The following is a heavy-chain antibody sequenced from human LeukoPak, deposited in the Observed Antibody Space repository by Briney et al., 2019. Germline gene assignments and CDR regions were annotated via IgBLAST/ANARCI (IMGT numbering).Heavy chain of an antibody. J-gene: IGHJ4*02. CDR2: ISSGGNAI. CDR3: VRGSRWLQYAFDY. D-gene: IGHD5-24*01. CDR1: GFTFSDYY. Sequence: PGGSLRLSCAASGFTFSDYYMSWIRQAPGKGLEWISYISSGGNAILYTDSVQGRLTTSRDNAKDSLFLQMSSLRDDDTAVYYCVRGSRWLQYAFDYWGQGILVTVSS. V-gene: IGHV3-11*04.